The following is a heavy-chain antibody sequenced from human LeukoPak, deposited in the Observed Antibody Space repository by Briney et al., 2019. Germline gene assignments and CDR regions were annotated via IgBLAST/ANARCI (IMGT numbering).Heavy chain of an antibody. J-gene: IGHJ4*02. CDR3: AKAGGYYPLRYFDY. CDR2: ISGSGGST. Sequence: GGSLRLSCAASGFTFSGYAMSWVRQAPGKGLEWVSAISGSGGSTYYADSVKGRFTISRDNSKNTLYLQMNSLRAEDTAVYYCAKAGGYYPLRYFDYWGQGTLVTVSS. V-gene: IGHV3-23*01. CDR1: GFTFSGYA. D-gene: IGHD3-3*01.